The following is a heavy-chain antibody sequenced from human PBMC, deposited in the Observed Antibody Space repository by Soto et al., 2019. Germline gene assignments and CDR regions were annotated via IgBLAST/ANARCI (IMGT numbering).Heavy chain of an antibody. Sequence: GGSLRLSCAASGFIFSKYGMHWVRQAPGKGLEWVAAISYDGDNEYYADSVKGRFTISRDNSKDTLYLQMNSLRDEDTAVYYCATITIFGVGTITGYFQHWGQGTLVTVSS. J-gene: IGHJ1*01. D-gene: IGHD3-3*01. CDR3: ATITIFGVGTITGYFQH. CDR2: ISYDGDNE. CDR1: GFIFSKYG. V-gene: IGHV3-30*03.